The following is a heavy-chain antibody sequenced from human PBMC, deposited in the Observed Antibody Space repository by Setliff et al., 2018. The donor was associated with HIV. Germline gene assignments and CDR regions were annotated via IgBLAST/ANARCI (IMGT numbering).Heavy chain of an antibody. J-gene: IGHJ4*02. D-gene: IGHD6-6*01. CDR3: ARAGSAAASPLDY. CDR1: GGSFNTRRTK. V-gene: IGHV4-39*01. Sequence: SETLSLTCRVSGGSFNTRRTKGGWSRQPTGKGLGCIWSIYHSRSTYYNPSLKSRVTISIDTSKNQFSRKPISVSAAATAVYYCARAGSAAASPLDYWGQGTLVTVSS. CDR2: IYHSRST.